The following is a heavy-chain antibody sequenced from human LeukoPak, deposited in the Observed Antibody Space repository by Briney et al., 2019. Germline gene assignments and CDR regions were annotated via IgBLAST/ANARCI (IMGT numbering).Heavy chain of an antibody. D-gene: IGHD3-10*01. CDR2: IYYSGST. CDR3: ARAGVLLWFGRFDY. CDR1: GGSISSYY. V-gene: IGHV4-59*12. J-gene: IGHJ4*02. Sequence: SETLSLTCAVYGGSISSYYWSWIRQPPGKGLEWIGYIYYSGSTNYNPSLKSRVTISVDTSKNQFSLKLSSVTAADTAVYYCARAGVLLWFGRFDYWGQGTLVTVSS.